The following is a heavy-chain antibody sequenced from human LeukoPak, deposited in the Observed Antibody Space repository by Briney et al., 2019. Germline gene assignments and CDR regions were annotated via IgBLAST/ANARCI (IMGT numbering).Heavy chain of an antibody. Sequence: GASVKGSCKASGYTFTGYYMHWVRQAPGQGLEWMGWINPNSGGTNYAQKFQGRVTMTRDTSISTAYMELSRLRSDDTAVYYCARGGRVDCSSTSCFTPDNWFDPWGQGTLVTVSS. CDR2: INPNSGGT. V-gene: IGHV1-2*02. CDR1: GYTFTGYY. CDR3: ARGGRVDCSSTSCFTPDNWFDP. D-gene: IGHD2-2*02. J-gene: IGHJ5*02.